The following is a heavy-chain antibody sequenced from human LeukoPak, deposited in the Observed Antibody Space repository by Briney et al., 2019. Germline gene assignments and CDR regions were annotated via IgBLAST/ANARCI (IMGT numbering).Heavy chain of an antibody. CDR2: ISAYNGNA. V-gene: IGHV1-18*04. Sequence: PSVSVSCRPSGYTFTSFGISWVRQAPGQGREWMGWISAYNGNANYAQKLQGRATMTTDTSTSTAYMELRSLRSDDTAVYYCARDELPYSSGLDFDYWGQGTLVTVSS. CDR1: GYTFTSFG. CDR3: ARDELPYSSGLDFDY. J-gene: IGHJ4*02. D-gene: IGHD6-19*01.